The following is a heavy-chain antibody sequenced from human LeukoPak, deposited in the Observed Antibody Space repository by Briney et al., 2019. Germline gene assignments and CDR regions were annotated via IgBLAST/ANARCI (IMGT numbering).Heavy chain of an antibody. V-gene: IGHV3-23*01. J-gene: IGHJ4*02. Sequence: PGGSLRLSCAGSGFTFSNYAMNWVRQAPGKGLEWVSGTSDRGDYTYYADSVKGRFTISRDNSKNTLYLQMNSLRAEDTALYFCAKKAQYNGNYPLDYWGQGTLVTVSS. D-gene: IGHD1-26*01. CDR3: AKKAQYNGNYPLDY. CDR1: GFTFSNYA. CDR2: TSDRGDYT.